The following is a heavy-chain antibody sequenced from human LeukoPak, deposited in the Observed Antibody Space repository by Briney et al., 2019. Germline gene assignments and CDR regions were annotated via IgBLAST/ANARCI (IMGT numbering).Heavy chain of an antibody. CDR3: ARDPFYYYYMDV. J-gene: IGHJ6*03. CDR1: GYTFTGYY. CDR2: INPNSGGT. V-gene: IGHV1-2*02. Sequence: GASVKVSCKASGYTFTGYYMHWVRQAPGQGLEWMGWINPNSGGTNYAQKFQGRATMTRDTSISTAYMELSRLRSDDTAVYYCARDPFYYYYMDVWGKGTTVTVSS.